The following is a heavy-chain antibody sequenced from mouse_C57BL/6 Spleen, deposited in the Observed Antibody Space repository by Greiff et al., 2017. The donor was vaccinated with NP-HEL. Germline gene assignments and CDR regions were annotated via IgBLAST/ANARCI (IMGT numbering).Heavy chain of an antibody. V-gene: IGHV1-80*01. CDR2: IYTGDGDT. D-gene: IGHD2-10*01. CDR1: GYAFSSYC. CDR3: SRGSYCSYYGGFAY. Sequence: VQLQQSGAELVKPGASVKISCKASGYAFSSYCMNWVKQRHGKGLEWIGEIYTGDGDTNYNGKFKGKGTLTADKSSSTASMQLSSLTSEDSAVYSCSRGSYCSYYGGFAYWGQGTPVTVSA. J-gene: IGHJ3*01.